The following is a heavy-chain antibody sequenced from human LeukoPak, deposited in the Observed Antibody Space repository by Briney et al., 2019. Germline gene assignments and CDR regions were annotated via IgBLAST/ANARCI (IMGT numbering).Heavy chain of an antibody. CDR2: ISGSGGST. CDR1: GFTFSSYA. Sequence: GGSLRLSCAASGFTFSSYAMSRVRQAPGKGLEWVSAISGSGGSTYYADSVKGRFTISRDNSKNTLYLQMNSLRAEDTAVYYCAKDSAPYYDFWSGYYPPDYWGQGTLVTVSS. CDR3: AKDSAPYYDFWSGYYPPDY. D-gene: IGHD3-3*01. V-gene: IGHV3-23*01. J-gene: IGHJ4*02.